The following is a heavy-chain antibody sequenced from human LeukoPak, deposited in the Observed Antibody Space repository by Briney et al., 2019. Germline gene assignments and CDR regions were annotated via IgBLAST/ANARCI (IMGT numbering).Heavy chain of an antibody. CDR2: LSAGGGNT. CDR3: AKAGASGYYYICLDY. CDR1: GFTFSNYA. Sequence: GGSLRLSCAASGFTFSNYAMSWARQAPGKGLELVSGLSAGGGNTYYADSVKGRFTISRDNSKNTLYLQMNSLRAEDTAVYYCAKAGASGYYYICLDYWGQGTLVTVSS. D-gene: IGHD3-22*01. V-gene: IGHV3-23*01. J-gene: IGHJ4*02.